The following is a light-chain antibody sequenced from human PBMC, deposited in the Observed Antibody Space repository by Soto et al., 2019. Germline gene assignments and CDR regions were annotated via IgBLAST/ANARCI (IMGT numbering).Light chain of an antibody. CDR1: SSNIGSNY. CDR3: AAWDDSLSVV. J-gene: IGLJ2*01. V-gene: IGLV1-47*01. Sequence: QSVLTQPPSASGTTGQRVTISCSGSSSNIGSNYVYWYQQLPGTAPKLLIYRNNQRPSGLPDRFSGSKSGTSASLAISGLRSEDEADYYCAAWDDSLSVVFGGGTKVTVL. CDR2: RNN.